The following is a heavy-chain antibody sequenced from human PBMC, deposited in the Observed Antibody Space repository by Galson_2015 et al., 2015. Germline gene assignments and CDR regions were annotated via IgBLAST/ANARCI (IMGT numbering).Heavy chain of an antibody. CDR1: GFSLSTNGVG. V-gene: IGHV2-5*02. J-gene: IGHJ4*02. CDR2: IYWDDDK. CDR3: ARRPFYGDYFDY. Sequence: PALVKPTQPLTLPCTFSGFSLSTNGVGVGWIRQPPRKALEWLALIYWDDDKRYSPSLKSRLTITKDTSKNQVVLTMTNMDPVDTATYYCARRPFYGDYFDYWGQGTLVTVSS. D-gene: IGHD4-17*01.